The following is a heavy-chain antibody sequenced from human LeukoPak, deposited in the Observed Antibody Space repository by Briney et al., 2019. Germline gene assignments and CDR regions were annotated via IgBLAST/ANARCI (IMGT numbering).Heavy chain of an antibody. Sequence: PSETLSPTCAVCGGSLSGYYWSWIRQPPGKGLEWIGEINHSGSTNYNPSLKSRVTISVDTFKNQFSLKLSSVTAADTAVYYCARGRLDEYSSSWYYFYYYYGMDVWGQGTTVTVSS. V-gene: IGHV4-34*01. CDR2: INHSGST. J-gene: IGHJ6*02. CDR3: ARGRLDEYSSSWYYFYYYYGMDV. CDR1: GGSLSGYY. D-gene: IGHD6-13*01.